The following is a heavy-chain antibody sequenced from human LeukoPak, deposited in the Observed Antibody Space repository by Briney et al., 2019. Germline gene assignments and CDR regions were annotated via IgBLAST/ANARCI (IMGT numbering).Heavy chain of an antibody. D-gene: IGHD3-22*01. V-gene: IGHV1-3*01. Sequence: RASVKVSCKASGYTFTSYAMHWVRQAPGQRLEWMGWINAGNGNTKYSQKFQGRVTITRDTSASTAYMELSSLRSEDTAVYFCADNGAYYTLGHWGQGTRVTVSS. CDR2: INAGNGNT. CDR1: GYTFTSYA. J-gene: IGHJ4*02. CDR3: ADNGAYYTLGH.